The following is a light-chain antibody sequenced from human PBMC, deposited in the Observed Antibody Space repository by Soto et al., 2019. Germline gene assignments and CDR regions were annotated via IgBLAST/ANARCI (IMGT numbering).Light chain of an antibody. V-gene: IGLV1-51*01. J-gene: IGLJ3*02. CDR3: GTWDNSLSAWV. CDR1: SSNIGNNY. Sequence: QSVLTQPPSVSAAHGQRVTVSCSGTSSNIGNNYVSWYQQLPGTAPKLLIYDNTKRPSGIPDRVSGSKSGTSATLGITGVQTGDEADYYCGTWDNSLSAWVFGGGTKLTVL. CDR2: DNT.